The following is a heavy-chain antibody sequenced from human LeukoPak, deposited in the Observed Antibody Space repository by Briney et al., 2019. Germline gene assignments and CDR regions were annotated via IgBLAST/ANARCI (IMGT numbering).Heavy chain of an antibody. CDR1: GFTFSSYW. V-gene: IGHV3-23*01. J-gene: IGHJ4*02. CDR3: AKTDSYGYRGYVDY. CDR2: ISGSGGST. D-gene: IGHD5-18*01. Sequence: GGSLRLSCAASGFTFSSYWLSWVRQAPGKGLEWVSAISGSGGSTYYADSVKGRFTISRDNSKNTLYLQMNSLRAEDTAVYYCAKTDSYGYRGYVDYWGQGTLVTVSS.